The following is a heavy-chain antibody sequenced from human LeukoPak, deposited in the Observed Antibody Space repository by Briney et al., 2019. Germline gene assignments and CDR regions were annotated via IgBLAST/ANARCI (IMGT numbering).Heavy chain of an antibody. CDR2: INHSGST. CDR3: ARSLYYYDSSGNTYYYYYYYMDV. D-gene: IGHD3-22*01. Sequence: PSETLSLTCAVYGGSFSGYYWSWIRQPPGKWLEWIGEINHSGSTNYNPSLKSRVTISVDTSKNQFSLKLSSVTAADTAVYYCARSLYYYDSSGNTYYYYYYYMDVWGKGTTVTVSS. V-gene: IGHV4-34*01. CDR1: GGSFSGYY. J-gene: IGHJ6*03.